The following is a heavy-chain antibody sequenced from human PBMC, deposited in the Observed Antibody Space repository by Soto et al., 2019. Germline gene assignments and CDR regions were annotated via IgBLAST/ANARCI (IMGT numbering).Heavy chain of an antibody. CDR2: IKSKTDGGTT. J-gene: IGHJ4*02. Sequence: PGGSLRLSCAASGFTFSNAWMSWVRQAPGKGLEWVGRIKSKTDGGTTDYAAPVKGRFTISRDDSKNTLYLQMNSLKTEDTAVYYCTTAAARRYYYDSSGYFDYWGQGTLVTV. D-gene: IGHD3-22*01. CDR1: GFTFSNAW. V-gene: IGHV3-15*01. CDR3: TTAAARRYYYDSSGYFDY.